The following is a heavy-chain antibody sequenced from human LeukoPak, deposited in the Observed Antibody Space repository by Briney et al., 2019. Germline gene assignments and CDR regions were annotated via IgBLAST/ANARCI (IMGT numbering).Heavy chain of an antibody. CDR1: GYTVTSYG. CDR2: ISAYNGNT. D-gene: IGHD3-22*01. V-gene: IGHV1-18*01. CDR3: ARELLSLPFTYYYDNGGYSRACDI. J-gene: IGHJ3*02. Sequence: ASVKVSCKASGYTVTSYGVSWVRQSPGQGLEWRGWISAYNGNTNYAQKLQARVTMTTDTSTSTTYMYLRSLRSDDTDMFYCARELLSLPFTYYYDNGGYSRACDIWGQGTMVSVS.